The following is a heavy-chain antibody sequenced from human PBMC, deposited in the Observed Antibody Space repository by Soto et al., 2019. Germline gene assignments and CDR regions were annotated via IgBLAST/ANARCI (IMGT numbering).Heavy chain of an antibody. V-gene: IGHV4-39*01. CDR3: ARLEQWLVGSFPYY. J-gene: IGHJ4*02. CDR1: GGSISSSSYY. Sequence: PSETLSLTCTVSGGSISSSSYYWGWIRQPPGKGLEWIGSIYYSGSTYYNPSLKSRVTISVDTSKNQFSLKLSSVTAADTAVYYCARLEQWLVGSFPYYWGQGTLVTVSS. CDR2: IYYSGST. D-gene: IGHD6-19*01.